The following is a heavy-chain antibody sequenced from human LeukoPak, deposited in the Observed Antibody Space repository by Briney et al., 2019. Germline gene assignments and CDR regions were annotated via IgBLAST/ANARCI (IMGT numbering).Heavy chain of an antibody. CDR2: INPNSGDT. D-gene: IGHD3-10*01. J-gene: IGHJ6*03. CDR3: ARTYYFGSGPGYYYMDV. Sequence: ASVKVSCKASGCIFTGYYMHWVRQAPGQGLEWMGWINPNSGDTNYAQKFQGRVTMTRDTSISTAYMELSRLRSDDTAVYYCARTYYFGSGPGYYYMDVWGKGTTVTVSS. CDR1: GCIFTGYY. V-gene: IGHV1-2*02.